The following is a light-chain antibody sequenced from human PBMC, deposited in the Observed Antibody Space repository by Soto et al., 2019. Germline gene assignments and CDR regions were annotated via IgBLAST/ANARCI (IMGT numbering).Light chain of an antibody. J-gene: IGLJ1*01. V-gene: IGLV2-14*01. CDR1: SSDVGGYNY. CDR3: SSYTSSSTLNYV. CDR2: EVS. Sequence: QSVLTQPASVSGSPGQSITISCTGTSSDVGGYNYVSWYQQHPGKAPKLMIYEVSNRPSGVSYRFSGSKSGNTASLTISGLRAEDGADYYCSSYTSSSTLNYVFGTGTKVTVL.